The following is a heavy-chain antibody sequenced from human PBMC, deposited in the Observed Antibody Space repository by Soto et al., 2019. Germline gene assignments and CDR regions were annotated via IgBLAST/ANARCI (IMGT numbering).Heavy chain of an antibody. CDR1: GFAFGSYW. J-gene: IGHJ4*02. CDR3: LRDQRHWNEFADQ. CDR2: ISQDGAIA. V-gene: IGHV3-74*01. Sequence: VQLVESGGGLVQPGGSLRLCCAASGFAFGSYWKHWGRQAPGKGLVWVSRISQDGAIATQADSVKGRFTISRDNAKHTLFLQMNSLRADDTAVYYCLRDQRHWNEFADQWGQGTLVTVSS. D-gene: IGHD1-1*01.